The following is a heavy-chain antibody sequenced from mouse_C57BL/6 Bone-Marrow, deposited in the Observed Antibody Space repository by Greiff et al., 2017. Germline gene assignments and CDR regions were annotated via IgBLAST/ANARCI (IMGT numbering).Heavy chain of an antibody. CDR1: GFNIKDYY. J-gene: IGHJ2*01. CDR3: AGSSCYYGSGLDG. V-gene: IGHV14-2*01. Sequence: VQLQQSGAELVKPGASVKLSCTASGFNIKDYYMHWVKQRTEQGLEWIGRIDPEDGETKYAAQFQGKATITADTPSNTAYLQLSSLTSEDTAVYYCAGSSCYYGSGLDGWGQGTTLTVSA. D-gene: IGHD1-1*01. CDR2: IDPEDGET.